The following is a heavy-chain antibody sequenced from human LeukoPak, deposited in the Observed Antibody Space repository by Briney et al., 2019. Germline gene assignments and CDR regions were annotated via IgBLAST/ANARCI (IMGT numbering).Heavy chain of an antibody. V-gene: IGHV3-30*03. CDR3: ARDLRRFAAYYFAY. D-gene: IGHD5/OR15-5a*01. CDR2: ISSDGRDK. J-gene: IGHJ4*02. CDR1: GFTFSGYA. Sequence: GGSLRLSCAASGFTFSGYAIHWVRQAPGKGLEWVAVISSDGRDKHHADSVKGRFTISRDDSKNTLYLQTNSLRAEDTAVYYCARDLRRFAAYYFAYSGQGSLVTVSS.